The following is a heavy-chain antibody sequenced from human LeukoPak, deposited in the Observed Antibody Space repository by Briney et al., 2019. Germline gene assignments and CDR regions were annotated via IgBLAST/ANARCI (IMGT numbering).Heavy chain of an antibody. J-gene: IGHJ3*02. Sequence: GGSLRLSCAASGFTFSSYSMNWVRQAPGKGLEWVSYISSSSSTIYYADSVKGRFTISRDNAKNSLYLQMNSLKTEDTAVYYCTRDRYDILTGYLDAFDIWGQGTMVTVSS. V-gene: IGHV3-48*01. CDR2: ISSSSSTI. CDR3: TRDRYDILTGYLDAFDI. CDR1: GFTFSSYS. D-gene: IGHD3-9*01.